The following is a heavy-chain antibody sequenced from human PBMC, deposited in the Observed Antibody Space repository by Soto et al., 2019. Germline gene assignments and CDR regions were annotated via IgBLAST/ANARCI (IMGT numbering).Heavy chain of an antibody. CDR1: GFTVSSNY. J-gene: IGHJ4*02. V-gene: IGHV3-66*01. CDR2: IYSGGST. Sequence: EVQLVESGGGLVQPGGSLRLSCAASGFTVSSNYMSWVRQAPGKGLEWVSVIYSGGSTYYADSVKGRFTISRDNSKNTMYLQMNSMRAEDTAVYYCARDLDCSGGRCFIDYWGQGTLVTVSS. D-gene: IGHD2-15*01. CDR3: ARDLDCSGGRCFIDY.